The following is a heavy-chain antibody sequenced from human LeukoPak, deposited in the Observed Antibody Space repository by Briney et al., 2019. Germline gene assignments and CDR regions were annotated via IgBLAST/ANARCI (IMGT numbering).Heavy chain of an antibody. CDR3: ARDLIYDSSGFYYYYYMDV. J-gene: IGHJ6*03. CDR1: GFTVSSNY. CDR2: IYSGGST. D-gene: IGHD3-22*01. V-gene: IGHV3-53*01. Sequence: PGGSLRLSCAASGFTVSSNYMSWVRQAPGKGLERVSVIYSGGSTYYADSVKGRFTISRDNSKNTLYLQMNSLRAEDTAVYYCARDLIYDSSGFYYYYYMDVWGKGTTVTVSS.